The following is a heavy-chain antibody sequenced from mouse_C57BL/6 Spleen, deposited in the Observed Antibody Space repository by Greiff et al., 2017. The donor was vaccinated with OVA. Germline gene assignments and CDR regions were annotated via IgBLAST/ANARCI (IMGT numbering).Heavy chain of an antibody. D-gene: IGHD3-2*02. CDR2: IYPGSGNT. CDR3: AREDSSGFDY. J-gene: IGHJ2*01. CDR1: GFTFTDYY. Sequence: QVQLKQSGADLVRPGASLKLSCAASGFTFTDYYINWVHQSPGQGLEWIARIYPGSGNTYYSEKVKGKATLTAEKSSSTAYMQRSSLTSEDSAVYFCAREDSSGFDYRGQGTTLTVSS. V-gene: IGHV1-76*01.